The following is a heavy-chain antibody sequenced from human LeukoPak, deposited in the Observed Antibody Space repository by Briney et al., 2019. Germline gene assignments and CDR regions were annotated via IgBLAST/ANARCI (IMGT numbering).Heavy chain of an antibody. CDR1: GYTFTDYY. V-gene: IGHV1-2*02. J-gene: IGHJ4*02. Sequence: GASVKVSCKASGYTFTDYYMHWVRQAPGQGLGWMAWINPKSGVTAYAEKFQGRVALTRDTSISTAYMELSRLRSDDTALYYCARFVEAFDYWGQGTLVSVSS. CDR2: INPKSGVT. D-gene: IGHD2-15*01. CDR3: ARFVEAFDY.